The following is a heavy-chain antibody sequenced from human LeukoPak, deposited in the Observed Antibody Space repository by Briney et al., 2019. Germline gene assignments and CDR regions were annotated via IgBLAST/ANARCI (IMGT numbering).Heavy chain of an antibody. CDR1: GFTFSSYS. V-gene: IGHV3-21*01. CDR3: ARDTYYDILTGPSRLDV. Sequence: GGSLRLSCAASGFTFSSYSMNWVRQAPGKGLEWVSSISSSSSYIYYADSVKGRFTISRDNAKNSLYLQMNRLRAEDTAVYYCARDTYYDILTGPSRLDVWGKGTTVTVSS. J-gene: IGHJ6*04. CDR2: ISSSSSYI. D-gene: IGHD3-9*01.